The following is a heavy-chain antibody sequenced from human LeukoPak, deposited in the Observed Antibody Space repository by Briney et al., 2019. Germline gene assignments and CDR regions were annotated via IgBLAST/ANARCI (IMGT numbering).Heavy chain of an antibody. CDR2: ISSSSSYI. J-gene: IGHJ4*02. V-gene: IGHV3-21*01. D-gene: IGHD6-13*01. Sequence: RGSLRLSCAASGFTFSSYSMNWVRQAPGKGLEWVSSISSSSSYIYYADSVKGRFTISRDNAKNSLYLQMNSLRAEDTAVYYCARDGNVGAAAHDYLGQGTLVTVSS. CDR1: GFTFSSYS. CDR3: ARDGNVGAAAHDY.